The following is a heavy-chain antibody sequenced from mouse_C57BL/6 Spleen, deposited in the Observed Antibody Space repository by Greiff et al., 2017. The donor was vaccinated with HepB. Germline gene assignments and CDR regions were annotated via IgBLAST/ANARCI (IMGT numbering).Heavy chain of an antibody. CDR1: GYTFTSYW. D-gene: IGHD1-1*01. J-gene: IGHJ4*01. CDR2: IDPSDSET. CDR3: ARRANYYGSSYDAMDY. Sequence: VQLQQPGAELVRPGSSVKLSCKASGYTFTSYWMHWVKQRPIQGLEWIGNIDPSDSETHYNQKFKDKATLTVDKSSSPAYMQLSSLTSEDSAVYYCARRANYYGSSYDAMDYWGQGTSVTVSS. V-gene: IGHV1-52*01.